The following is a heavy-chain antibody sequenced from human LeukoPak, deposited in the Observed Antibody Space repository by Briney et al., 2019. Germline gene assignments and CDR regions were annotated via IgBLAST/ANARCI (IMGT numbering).Heavy chain of an antibody. CDR3: AREQQLAYMDV. Sequence: PSETLSLTCTVSGGSISSSSYYWGWIRQPPGKGLEWIGSIYYSGSTYYNPSLKSRVTISVDTSKNQFSLKLSSVTAADTAVYYCAREQQLAYMDVWGKGTTVTVSS. D-gene: IGHD6-13*01. J-gene: IGHJ6*03. CDR1: GGSISSSSYY. CDR2: IYYSGST. V-gene: IGHV4-39*01.